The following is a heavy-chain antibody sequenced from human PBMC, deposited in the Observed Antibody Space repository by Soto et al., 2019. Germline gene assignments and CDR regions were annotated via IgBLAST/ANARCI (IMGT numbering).Heavy chain of an antibody. V-gene: IGHV1-69*13. Sequence: SGKGSCKAFGGTFSSYAISWVRQAPGQGLEWMGGIIPIFGTANYAQKFQGRVTITADESTSTAYMELSSLRSEDTAVYYCARADSSGYPSPAVYWGQGTLVTVSS. CDR3: ARADSSGYPSPAVY. CDR2: IIPIFGTA. J-gene: IGHJ4*02. CDR1: GGTFSSYA. D-gene: IGHD3-22*01.